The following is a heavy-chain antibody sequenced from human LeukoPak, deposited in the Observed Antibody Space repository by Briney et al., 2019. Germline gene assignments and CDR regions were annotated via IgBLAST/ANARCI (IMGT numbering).Heavy chain of an antibody. Sequence: SETLSLTCTVSGGSMSRYYWSWIRQPPGKGLEWIGYIHYSGSTNYNPSLKSRITISVDTSKNQFSLNLTSVTDADTAMYYCARGGSRLTPVALDFWGQGTTVIVPS. CDR2: IHYSGST. J-gene: IGHJ3*01. D-gene: IGHD3-10*01. V-gene: IGHV4-59*01. CDR1: GGSMSRYY. CDR3: ARGGSRLTPVALDF.